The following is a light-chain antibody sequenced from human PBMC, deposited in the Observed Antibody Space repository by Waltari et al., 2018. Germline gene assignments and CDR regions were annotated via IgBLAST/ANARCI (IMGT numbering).Light chain of an antibody. V-gene: IGKV3-15*01. CDR2: GAS. Sequence: EIVLTQSPATLSVSPGERATLSCRASQSVSSNLAWYQQKPGQAPRLLIYGASARATGIPARFSGSASGTEFTLTISSLQSEDFAIYYCQHYNHWPPAFTFGPGTKVGFK. CDR3: QHYNHWPPAFT. CDR1: QSVSSN. J-gene: IGKJ3*01.